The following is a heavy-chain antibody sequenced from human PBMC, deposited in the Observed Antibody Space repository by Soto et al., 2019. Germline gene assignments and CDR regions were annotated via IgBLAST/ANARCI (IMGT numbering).Heavy chain of an antibody. Sequence: SQTLSLTCAISGDSVSSYSAAWNWIRQSPSGGLEWLERTYYRSRFFSDYAESVKSRIIINPDTSKNQFSLQLKSVTPEDTAVYYCVRDRYSSSGWFDPWGQGTPVTVSS. CDR2: TYYRSRFFS. D-gene: IGHD3-10*01. CDR3: VRDRYSSSGWFDP. J-gene: IGHJ5*02. CDR1: GDSVSSYSAA. V-gene: IGHV6-1*01.